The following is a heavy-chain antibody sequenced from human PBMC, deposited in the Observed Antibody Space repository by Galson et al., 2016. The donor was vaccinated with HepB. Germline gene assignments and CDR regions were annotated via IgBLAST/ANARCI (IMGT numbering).Heavy chain of an antibody. CDR3: AKAAKVSSFGMNITKYYFDY. V-gene: IGHV3-23*01. CDR1: GLSFSDYA. Sequence: SLRLSCAASGLSFSDYAMSWVRQAPGKGLEWVSSITGRGGATYYADSVKGRFTISRDNSRNTQYLQMNTLRAEDTAVYYCAKAAKVSSFGMNITKYYFDYWGQGTLVTVSS. D-gene: IGHD3-3*01. CDR2: ITGRGGAT. J-gene: IGHJ4*02.